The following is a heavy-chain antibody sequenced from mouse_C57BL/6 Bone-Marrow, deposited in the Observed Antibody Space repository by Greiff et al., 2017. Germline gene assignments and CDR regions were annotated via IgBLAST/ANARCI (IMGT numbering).Heavy chain of an antibody. V-gene: IGHV1-64*01. J-gene: IGHJ3*01. D-gene: IGHD1-1*01. Sequence: QVQLQQPGAELVKPGASVKLSCKASGYTFTSYWLHWVKQRPGQGLEWIGMIHPNSGSTNYNEKFKSKATLTVDKSSSTAYLQLSSLTSEDSAVYYCARTDNYGSSPDWFAYWGQGTLVTVSA. CDR3: ARTDNYGSSPDWFAY. CDR1: GYTFTSYW. CDR2: IHPNSGST.